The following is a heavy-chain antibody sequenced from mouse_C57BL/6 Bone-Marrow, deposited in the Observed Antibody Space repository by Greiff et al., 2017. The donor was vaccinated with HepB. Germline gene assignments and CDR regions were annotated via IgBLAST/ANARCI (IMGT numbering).Heavy chain of an antibody. Sequence: VQLKESGAELVRPGASVKLSCTASGFNIKDDYMHWVKQRPEQGLEWIGWIDPENGDTEYASKFQGKATITADTSSNTAYLQLSSLTSEDSAVYYCARRHYYGSSYGFAYWGQGTLVTVSA. D-gene: IGHD1-1*01. CDR3: ARRHYYGSSYGFAY. J-gene: IGHJ3*01. CDR1: GFNIKDDY. V-gene: IGHV14-4*01. CDR2: IDPENGDT.